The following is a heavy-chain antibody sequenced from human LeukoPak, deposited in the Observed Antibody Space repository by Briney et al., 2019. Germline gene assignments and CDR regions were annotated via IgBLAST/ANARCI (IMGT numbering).Heavy chain of an antibody. J-gene: IGHJ6*03. V-gene: IGHV4-4*07. Sequence: PSETLSLTCTVSGGSINSDYWSWVRQPAGKGLEWIGRIYTSGNTNYNPSLKSRVTMSVDTSKNQFSLRLNSVTAADTAVYYCARGSYMDVWGKGTTVTVSS. CDR2: IYTSGNT. CDR1: GGSINSDY. CDR3: ARGSYMDV.